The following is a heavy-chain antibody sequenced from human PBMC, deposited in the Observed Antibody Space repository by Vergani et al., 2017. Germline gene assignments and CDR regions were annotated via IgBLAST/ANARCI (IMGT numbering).Heavy chain of an antibody. D-gene: IGHD3-10*01. CDR1: GDSVSSNDAV. Sequence: QLQLQQSGPGLVKPSQTLSLTCAISGDSVSSNDAVWNWIRQSPSRGLEWLGRTYYRSKWYNDYAVSVKSRITISPDTSKNQFSLQLNSVTPEDTAVYYCARDVTYYNKIDHDGLEVWGKGTTVTVSS. V-gene: IGHV6-1*01. J-gene: IGHJ6*04. CDR2: TYYRSKWYN. CDR3: ARDVTYYNKIDHDGLEV.